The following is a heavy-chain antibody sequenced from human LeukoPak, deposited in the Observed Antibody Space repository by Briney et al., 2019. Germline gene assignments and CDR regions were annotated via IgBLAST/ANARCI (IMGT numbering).Heavy chain of an antibody. J-gene: IGHJ4*02. Sequence: GGSLRLSCAASGYTFDGYGMSWVRQAPGKGLEWVSGINWNGASTGYADSVKGRFTISRDNAKNSLYLQMNSLRAEDTALYYCARARGYSSSAPGDWGQGTLVTVSS. D-gene: IGHD6-6*01. V-gene: IGHV3-20*04. CDR3: ARARGYSSSAPGD. CDR1: GYTFDGYG. CDR2: INWNGAST.